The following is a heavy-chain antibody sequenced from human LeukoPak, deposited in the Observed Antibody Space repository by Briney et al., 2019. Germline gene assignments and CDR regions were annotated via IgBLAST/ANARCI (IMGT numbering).Heavy chain of an antibody. D-gene: IGHD6-13*01. Sequence: SQTLSLTCSVSGGSISAGSFFWNWIRQPAGKGLEWIGRIYTSGTTNYNPSLKSRVTISVDTSKNQFSLKLNSVTAADTAVYYCARVTPYSSSWYYFDYWGQGTLVTVSS. CDR3: ARVTPYSSSWYYFDY. J-gene: IGHJ4*02. CDR2: IYTSGTT. V-gene: IGHV4-61*02. CDR1: GGSISAGSFF.